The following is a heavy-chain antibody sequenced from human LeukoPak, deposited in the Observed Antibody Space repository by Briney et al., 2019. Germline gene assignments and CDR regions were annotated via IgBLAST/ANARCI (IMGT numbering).Heavy chain of an antibody. Sequence: GGSLRLSCADSGFTVSSNYMRWARQAPGKGLEWVSVIYSGGSTHYADSVKGRFTISRDNSKNTLYLQMNSLRAEDTAVYYCARNMDSGSCFDYWGQGTLVTVSS. CDR2: IYSGGST. V-gene: IGHV3-66*01. J-gene: IGHJ4*02. D-gene: IGHD3-10*01. CDR1: GFTVSSNY. CDR3: ARNMDSGSCFDY.